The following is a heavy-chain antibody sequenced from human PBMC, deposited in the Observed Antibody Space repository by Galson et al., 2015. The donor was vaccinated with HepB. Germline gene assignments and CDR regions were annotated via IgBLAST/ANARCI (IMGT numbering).Heavy chain of an antibody. J-gene: IGHJ6*02. CDR1: GFTFSNAW. Sequence: SLRLSCAASGFTFSNAWMSWVRQAPGKGLEWVGRIKSKTDGGTTDYAAPVKGRFTISRDDSKNTLYLQMNSLRAEDTAVYYCVKYKEDYSYYGMDVWGQGTTVTVSS. CDR2: IKSKTDGGTT. V-gene: IGHV3-15*01. CDR3: VKYKEDYSYYGMDV. D-gene: IGHD1-14*01.